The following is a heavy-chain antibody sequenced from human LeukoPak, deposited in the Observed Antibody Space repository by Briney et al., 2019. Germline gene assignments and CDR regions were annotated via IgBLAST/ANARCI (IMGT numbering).Heavy chain of an antibody. CDR2: ISSSSSYI. D-gene: IGHD2-2*01. V-gene: IGHV3-21*01. Sequence: ETLSLTCTVSGGPVTGYYWSWIRQPPGKGLEWVSSISSSSSYIYYADSVKGRFTISRDNAKNSLYLQMNSLRAEDTAVYYCARDGVLGYCSSTSCYPDYWGQGTLVTVSS. CDR3: ARDGVLGYCSSTSCYPDY. J-gene: IGHJ4*02. CDR1: GGPVTGYY.